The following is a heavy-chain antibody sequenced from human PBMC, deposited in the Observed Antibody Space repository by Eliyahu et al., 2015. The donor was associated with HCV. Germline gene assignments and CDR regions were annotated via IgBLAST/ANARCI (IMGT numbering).Heavy chain of an antibody. Sequence: APGKGLEWVAFIRYDGSNKYYADSVKGRFTISRDNSKNTLYLQMNSLRAEDTAVYYCAKDPRYTVSDIVVVLAPYGDYYYGMDVWGQGTTVTVSS. D-gene: IGHD2-2*01. CDR3: AKDPRYTVSDIVVVLAPYGDYYYGMDV. J-gene: IGHJ6*02. CDR2: IRYDGSNK. V-gene: IGHV3-30*02.